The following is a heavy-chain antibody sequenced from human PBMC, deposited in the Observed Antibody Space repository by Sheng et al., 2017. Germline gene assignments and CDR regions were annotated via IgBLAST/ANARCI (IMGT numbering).Heavy chain of an antibody. CDR3: ARSPATNYDFWSGYSVDFYMDV. CDR1: GYTFTGHY. CDR2: VDPGNGGT. V-gene: IGHV1-2*02. D-gene: IGHD3-3*01. J-gene: IGHJ6*03. Sequence: QVQLVQSGAEVRKPGASVKASCQASGYTFTGHYIHWLRLAPGQGLEWMGWVDPGNGGTNYAQKFQGRVTMTRDTSISTVYMELSRLRSDDTAVYYCARSPATNYDFWSGYSVDFYMDVWGKGTTVTVSS.